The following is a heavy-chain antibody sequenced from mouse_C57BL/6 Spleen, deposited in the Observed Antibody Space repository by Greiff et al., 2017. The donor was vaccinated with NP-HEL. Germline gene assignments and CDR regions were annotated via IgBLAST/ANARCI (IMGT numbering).Heavy chain of an antibody. Sequence: VHLVESGAELARPGASVKMSCKASGYTFTSYTMHWVKQRPGQGLEWIGYINPSSGYTKYNQKFKDKATLTADKSSSTAYMQLSSLTSEDSAVYYCARSRTGPWFAYWGQGTLVTVSA. V-gene: IGHV1-4*01. CDR3: ARSRTGPWFAY. J-gene: IGHJ3*01. CDR2: INPSSGYT. CDR1: GYTFTSYT. D-gene: IGHD4-1*01.